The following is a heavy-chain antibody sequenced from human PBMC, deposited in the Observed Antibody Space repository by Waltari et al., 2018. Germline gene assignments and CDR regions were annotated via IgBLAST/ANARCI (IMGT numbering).Heavy chain of an antibody. V-gene: IGHV3-23*05. CDR1: GFTFSSFV. J-gene: IGHJ4*02. CDR2: INTRGTGT. CDR3: AKGLSKSGWYEDY. D-gene: IGHD6-19*01. Sequence: EVQLLESGGGLVQPGGSLRLSCAASGFTFSSFVMSWVRQAPGSGLELGSSINTRGTGTYYADSVKGRFTSSRDNSENTLSLQMNNLRTEDTAIYYCAKGLSKSGWYEDYWGQGILVTVST.